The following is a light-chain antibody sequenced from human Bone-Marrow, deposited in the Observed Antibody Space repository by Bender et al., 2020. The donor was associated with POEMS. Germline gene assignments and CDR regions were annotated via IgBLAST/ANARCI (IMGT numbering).Light chain of an antibody. CDR1: SSDVGSSNL. CDR3: SSYKTGNTLV. Sequence: QSALTQPASVSGSPGQSITISCTGTSSDVGSSNLVSWYQHHPGKAPKLMIYEVDKRPSGVSNRFSGSKSGNTASLTISGLQAEDEADYYCSSYKTGNTLVFGGGTKLTVL. J-gene: IGLJ2*01. V-gene: IGLV2-14*02. CDR2: EVD.